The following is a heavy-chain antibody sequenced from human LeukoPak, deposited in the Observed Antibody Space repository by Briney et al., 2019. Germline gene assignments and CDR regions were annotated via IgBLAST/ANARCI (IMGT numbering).Heavy chain of an antibody. D-gene: IGHD3-10*01. Sequence: EASVKVSCKASGYTFTAYYIHWVRQAPGQGLEWMGWINPHSGDTNSAQSFQGRVTLTSDTSINIAYMEMSRLRFDDTAVYYCVTIGESLPSPLYFDYWGQGTLVSVSS. J-gene: IGHJ4*02. CDR1: GYTFTAYY. CDR2: INPHSGDT. CDR3: VTIGESLPSPLYFDY. V-gene: IGHV1-2*02.